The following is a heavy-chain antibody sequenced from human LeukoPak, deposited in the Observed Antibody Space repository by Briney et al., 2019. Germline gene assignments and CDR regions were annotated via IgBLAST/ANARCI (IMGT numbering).Heavy chain of an antibody. CDR1: GGSFSGYY. CDR3: ARVDYYDSSGITY. Sequence: SETLSLTCAVYGGSFSGYYWSWIRQAPGRGLEWIGEINHSGTTNYNPSLKSRVTISVDTSKNQFSLKLSSVTAADTAVYYCARVDYYDSSGITYWGQGTLVTVSA. V-gene: IGHV4-34*01. J-gene: IGHJ4*02. D-gene: IGHD3-22*01. CDR2: INHSGTT.